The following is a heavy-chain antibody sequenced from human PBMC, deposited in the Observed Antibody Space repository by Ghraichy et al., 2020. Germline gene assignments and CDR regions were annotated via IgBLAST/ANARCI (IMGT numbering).Heavy chain of an antibody. CDR2: IYYSGST. J-gene: IGHJ4*02. CDR1: GGSISSYY. D-gene: IGHD6-19*01. Sequence: SQTLSLTCTVSGGSISSYYWSWIRQPPGKGLEWIGYIYYSGSTNYNPSLKSRVTISVDTSKNQFSLKLSSVTAADTAVYYCARQRCGGCTFDYWGQGTLVTVSS. CDR3: ARQRCGGCTFDY. V-gene: IGHV4-59*08.